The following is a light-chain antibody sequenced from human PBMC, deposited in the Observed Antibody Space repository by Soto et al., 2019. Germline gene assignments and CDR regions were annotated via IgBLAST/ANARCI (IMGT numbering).Light chain of an antibody. J-gene: IGKJ1*01. CDR1: QSISNW. V-gene: IGKV1-5*01. CDR3: QQYSSYSKT. CDR2: DAS. Sequence: DIERTQSXSALSAXXXXXXTXXXRASQSISNWLAWYQQKPGKAPKLLIFDASSLESGVPSRFSGSGSGTEFTLTISSLQPDDFATYYCQQYSSYSKTFGQGTKVDIK.